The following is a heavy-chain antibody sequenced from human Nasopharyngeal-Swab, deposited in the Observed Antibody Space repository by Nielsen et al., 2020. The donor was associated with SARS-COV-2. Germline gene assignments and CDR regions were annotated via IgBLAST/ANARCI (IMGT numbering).Heavy chain of an antibody. Sequence: VGQAPGKGLEWVSVIYSGGSTYYADSVKGRFTISRDNSKNTLYLQMNSLRAEDTAVYYCAKDLLAGDAFDIWGQGTMVTVSS. CDR2: IYSGGST. V-gene: IGHV3-53*01. J-gene: IGHJ3*02. D-gene: IGHD2-21*01. CDR3: AKDLLAGDAFDI.